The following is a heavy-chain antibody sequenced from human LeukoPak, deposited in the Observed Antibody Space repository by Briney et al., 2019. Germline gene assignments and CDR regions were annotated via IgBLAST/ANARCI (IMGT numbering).Heavy chain of an antibody. CDR1: GYTFTDYY. Sequence: GASVKVSCKASGYTFTDYYMQWVRQAPGQGLEWMGWINPNSGGTHYVQRFQGWVTMTRDTSISTAYVELSRLTSDDTAVYYCARGGPYYDSSRANDLNYWGQGTLVTVSS. D-gene: IGHD3-22*01. CDR2: INPNSGGT. CDR3: ARGGPYYDSSRANDLNY. J-gene: IGHJ4*02. V-gene: IGHV1-2*04.